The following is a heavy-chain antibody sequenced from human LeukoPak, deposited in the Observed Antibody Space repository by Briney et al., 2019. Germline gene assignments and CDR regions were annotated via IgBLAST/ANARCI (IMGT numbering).Heavy chain of an antibody. CDR3: ATSLPELLWFRELLVGALDY. Sequence: SETLSLTCTVSGGSISSSSYYWGWIRQPPGKGLEWIGSIYYSGSTYYNPSLKSRVTISVDTSKNQFSLKLSSVTAADTAVYYCATSLPELLWFRELLVGALDYWGQGTLVTVSS. V-gene: IGHV4-39*01. CDR2: IYYSGST. D-gene: IGHD3-10*01. CDR1: GGSISSSSYY. J-gene: IGHJ4*02.